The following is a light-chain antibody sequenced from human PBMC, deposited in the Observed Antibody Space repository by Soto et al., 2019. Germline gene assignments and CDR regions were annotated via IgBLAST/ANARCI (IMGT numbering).Light chain of an antibody. J-gene: IGKJ2*01. CDR1: QRIDNF. CDR2: GAS. CDR3: QQRYKTSLSS. Sequence: DIQMTQSPSFLSASVGDRVTITCRASQRIDNFLNWYQQKPGKAPKLLIYGASSLQSGVPSRFSGSGSGTDFTLTISRLQPEDSATYHCQQRYKTSLSSFGQGTKVEIK. V-gene: IGKV1-39*01.